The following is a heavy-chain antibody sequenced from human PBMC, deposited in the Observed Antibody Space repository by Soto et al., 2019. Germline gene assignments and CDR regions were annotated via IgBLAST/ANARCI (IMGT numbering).Heavy chain of an antibody. CDR3: AILFVSTYYHHRFDL. D-gene: IGHD1-26*01. V-gene: IGHV3-74*01. CDR1: GFAFSSYW. CDR2: VKSDATTA. J-gene: IGHJ4*01. Sequence: GGSLRLSCEASGFAFSSYWMHWVRQAPGKGLVWGAGVKSDATTATYADSVRGRFTISRDNAKNTLYMQMNSLSAEDTSGYYCAILFVSTYYHHRFDLWGHGTQVTVSS.